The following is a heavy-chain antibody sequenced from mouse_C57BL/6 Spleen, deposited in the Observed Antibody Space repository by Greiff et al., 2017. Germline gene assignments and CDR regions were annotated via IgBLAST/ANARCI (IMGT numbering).Heavy chain of an antibody. CDR2: IDPSDSET. CDR3: AREGDYYGPFAY. CDR1: GYTFTSYW. V-gene: IGHV1-52*01. D-gene: IGHD1-1*01. Sequence: VQLQQPGAELVRPGSSVKLSCKASGYTFTSYWMHWVKQRPIQGLEWIGNIDPSDSETHYNQKFKDKATLTVDKSSSTAYMQLSSLTSEDSAVYYCAREGDYYGPFAYWGQGTLVTVSA. J-gene: IGHJ3*01.